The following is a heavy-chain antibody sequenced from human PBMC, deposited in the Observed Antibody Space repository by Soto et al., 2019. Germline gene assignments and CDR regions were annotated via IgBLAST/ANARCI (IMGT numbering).Heavy chain of an antibody. J-gene: IGHJ6*02. CDR3: ARLALVVPAASGYYGMYV. Sequence: QVQLVQSGAEVKKPGSSVKVSCKASGGTFSSYTISWVRQAPGQGLEWMGRIIPILGIANYAQQFQRRVTMTADKSTSTTYMEPTSLRSEDTVVYYCARLALVVPAASGYYGMYVWGQGTTVTVSS. CDR2: IIPILGIA. CDR1: GGTFSSYT. D-gene: IGHD2-2*01. V-gene: IGHV1-69*02.